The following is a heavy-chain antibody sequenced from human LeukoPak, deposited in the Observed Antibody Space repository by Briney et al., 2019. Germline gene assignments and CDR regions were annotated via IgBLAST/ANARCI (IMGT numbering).Heavy chain of an antibody. CDR3: ARWAGARPGGYYDFWTGPYDY. J-gene: IGHJ4*02. D-gene: IGHD3-3*01. CDR2: INPTGDST. Sequence: GASLKVSCKASGDTFTNYYMHWVRQAPGQGLEWMGIINPTGDSTRYAQKFQGRVTMTRDTSTSTVYMELSSLRSEDTAVYYCARWAGARPGGYYDFWTGPYDYWGQGSLVTVSS. CDR1: GDTFTNYY. V-gene: IGHV1-46*01.